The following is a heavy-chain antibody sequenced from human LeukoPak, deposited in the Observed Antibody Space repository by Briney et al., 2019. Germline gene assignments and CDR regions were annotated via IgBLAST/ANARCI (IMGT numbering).Heavy chain of an antibody. Sequence: SETLSLTCTVSGGSISGYYWSWIRQPPGKGLEWIGYIYYSGNTNYNPSLKSRVTISVDTSKNQFSLKLRSVTAADTAVYYCARSDTSGPQYYYGMDVWGQGTTVTVSS. CDR1: GGSISGYY. D-gene: IGHD3-22*01. CDR2: IYYSGNT. V-gene: IGHV4-59*01. CDR3: ARSDTSGPQYYYGMDV. J-gene: IGHJ6*02.